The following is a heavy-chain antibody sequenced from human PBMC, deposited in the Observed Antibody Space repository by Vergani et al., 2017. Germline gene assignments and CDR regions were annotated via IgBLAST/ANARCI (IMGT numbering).Heavy chain of an antibody. V-gene: IGHV3-21*01. D-gene: IGHD2-2*02. CDR1: GFTFNSHN. CDR3: VRDRGLCAGGRCYTEAWDY. J-gene: IGHJ4*02. CDR2: ISIRSSYI. Sequence: EVQLVESGGGLVKRGGSLRLSWSASGFTFNSHNLNWVRQAPGEGLEWVSSISIRSSYIHYSDSLKGRFTISRDNAKSSLYLQVRSLRLEDTGVYHCVRDRGLCAGGRCYTEAWDYWGQGTPVTVSS.